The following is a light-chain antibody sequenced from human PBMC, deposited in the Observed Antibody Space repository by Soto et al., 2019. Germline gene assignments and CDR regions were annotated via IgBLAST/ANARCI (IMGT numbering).Light chain of an antibody. Sequence: EIVMTQSPATLSVSPGERATLSCRASQSIRSNLAWYQQKPGQAPRLPIYGASTRATGIPARFSGSGSGTEFTLTITSLESEDFAVYFCQQYNDWPPVTFGQGTTVEIK. CDR1: QSIRSN. J-gene: IGKJ1*01. CDR2: GAS. CDR3: QQYNDWPPVT. V-gene: IGKV3-15*01.